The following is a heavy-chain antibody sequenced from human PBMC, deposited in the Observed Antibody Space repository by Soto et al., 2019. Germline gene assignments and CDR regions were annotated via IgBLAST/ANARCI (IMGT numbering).Heavy chain of an antibody. CDR2: ISSSSSTI. V-gene: IGHV3-48*02. CDR1: GFTFSSYS. J-gene: IGHJ6*02. Sequence: EVQLVESGGGLVQPGGSLRLSCAASGFTFSSYSMNWVRQAPGKGLEWVSYISSSSSTIYYADSVKGRFTISRDNAKNSLYLQMNSLRDEDTAVYYCASIFITGLHYYYYYGMDVWGQGTTLTVSS. D-gene: IGHD1-20*01. CDR3: ASIFITGLHYYYYYGMDV.